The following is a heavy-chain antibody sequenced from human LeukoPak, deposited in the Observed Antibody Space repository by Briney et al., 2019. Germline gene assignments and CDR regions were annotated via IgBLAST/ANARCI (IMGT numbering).Heavy chain of an antibody. J-gene: IGHJ4*02. D-gene: IGHD2-21*02. CDR1: GFTFSSYA. CDR3: AGSLAYCGGDCRLGDY. CDR2: ISSNGGST. Sequence: GSLRLSCAASGFTFSSYAMHWVRQAPGKGLEYVSAISSNGGSTYYANSVKGRFTISRDNSKNTLYLQMNSLRVEDTAVYYCAGSLAYCGGDCRLGDYWGQGTLVTVSS. V-gene: IGHV3-64*01.